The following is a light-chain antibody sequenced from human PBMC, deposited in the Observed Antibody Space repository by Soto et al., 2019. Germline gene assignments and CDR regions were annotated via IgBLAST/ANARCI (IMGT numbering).Light chain of an antibody. CDR3: SSYTSTGTL. CDR2: DVT. J-gene: IGLJ1*01. Sequence: QSVLAQPASVSGSPGQSITISCTGTSVDVGGYKYVCWYQQHPGKAPKLMIFDVTNRPSGISTRFSGSKSGNTASLTISGLQADDEADYYCSSYTSTGTLFGTGTRSPS. CDR1: SVDVGGYKY. V-gene: IGLV2-14*01.